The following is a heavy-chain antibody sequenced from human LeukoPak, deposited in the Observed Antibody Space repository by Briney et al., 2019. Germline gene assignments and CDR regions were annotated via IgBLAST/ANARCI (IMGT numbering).Heavy chain of an antibody. CDR3: ARVFSRTGTTAFDY. Sequence: GASVKVSCKASGNTFSGYYMHWVRQAPGQGLEWMGWNNPNSGGTNYAQKFQGRVTMTRDTSISTAYMELSGLRSDDTAVYYCARVFSRTGTTAFDYWGQGTLVTVSS. CDR1: GNTFSGYY. CDR2: NNPNSGGT. D-gene: IGHD1-1*01. J-gene: IGHJ4*02. V-gene: IGHV1-2*02.